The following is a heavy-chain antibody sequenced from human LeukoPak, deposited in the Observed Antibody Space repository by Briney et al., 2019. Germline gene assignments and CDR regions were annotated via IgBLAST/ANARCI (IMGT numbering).Heavy chain of an antibody. D-gene: IGHD3-10*01. J-gene: IGHJ3*02. CDR1: GFTFSTYS. CDR3: ARDLSGDAFDI. Sequence: PGGSLRLSCAASGFTFSTYSMNWVRQAPGKGLEWVSYISSSSGFMYYADSVKGRFTISRDNAKNSLYLQMNSLRAEDTAVYYCARDLSGDAFDIWGQGTMVTVSS. CDR2: ISSSSGFM. V-gene: IGHV3-21*05.